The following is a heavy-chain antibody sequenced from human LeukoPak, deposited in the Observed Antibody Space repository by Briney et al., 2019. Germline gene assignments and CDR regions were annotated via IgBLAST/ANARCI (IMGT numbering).Heavy chain of an antibody. CDR3: ARGRILTGYSSNRRGYYFDY. CDR2: MNPNSGNT. V-gene: IGHV1-8*02. CDR1: GYTFTIYD. J-gene: IGHJ4*02. Sequence: GASVKVSCKASGYTFTIYDINWVRQATGQGLEWMGWMNPNSGNTGYAQKFQGRVTMTRDTSISTAYMELNRLRSEDTAVYYCARGRILTGYSSNRRGYYFDYWGQGTLVTVSS. D-gene: IGHD3-9*01.